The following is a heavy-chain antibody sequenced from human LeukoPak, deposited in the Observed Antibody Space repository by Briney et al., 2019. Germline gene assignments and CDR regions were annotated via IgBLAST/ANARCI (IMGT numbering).Heavy chain of an antibody. D-gene: IGHD3-10*01. CDR1: GFSFSSYW. J-gene: IGHJ3*02. Sequence: GGSLRLSCATSGFSFSSYWMSWVRQAPGKGLEWVANINQDGSEKYYVDSVKGRFTISRDNAKNSLFLQMNSLRAEDTAVYYCARLPTFYYGSGSFDIWGQGTMVTVSS. V-gene: IGHV3-7*01. CDR3: ARLPTFYYGSGSFDI. CDR2: INQDGSEK.